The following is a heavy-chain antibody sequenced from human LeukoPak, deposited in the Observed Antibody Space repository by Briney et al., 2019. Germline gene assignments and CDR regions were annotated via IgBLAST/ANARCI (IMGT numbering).Heavy chain of an antibody. D-gene: IGHD5-12*01. CDR2: IYYSGST. Sequence: SETLSLTCTVSGGSIRSDSWSWIRQPPGKGLEWIGYIYYSGSTNYNPSLKSRVTISVDTSKNQFSLKLSSVTAADTAVYYCARLQNSPYPYSGYDYSFDYWGQGTLVTVSS. CDR1: GGSIRSDS. V-gene: IGHV4-59*01. J-gene: IGHJ4*02. CDR3: ARLQNSPYPYSGYDYSFDY.